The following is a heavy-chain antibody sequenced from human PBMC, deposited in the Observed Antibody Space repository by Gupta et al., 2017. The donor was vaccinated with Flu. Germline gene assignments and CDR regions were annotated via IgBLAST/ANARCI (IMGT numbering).Heavy chain of an antibody. Sequence: EVQLLESGGGLLQPGGSVRLSCAASGFPLSSFAMSWVRQAPGEGLELVSAISGGGDSTYYADSVDGRFATSRDNSKNTLYLQMNNLRAEDTALYYCAKCDDSSGYYFRYYFDSWGQGTLVTVS. CDR3: AKCDDSSGYYFRYYFDS. CDR1: GFPLSSFA. CDR2: ISGGGDST. D-gene: IGHD3-22*01. V-gene: IGHV3-23*01. J-gene: IGHJ4*02.